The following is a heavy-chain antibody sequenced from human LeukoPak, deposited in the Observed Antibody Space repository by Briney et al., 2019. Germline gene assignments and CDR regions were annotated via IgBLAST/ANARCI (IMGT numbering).Heavy chain of an antibody. Sequence: SETLSLTCTVSGGSISGYYWSWIRQPPGKGLEWIGYIFYSGSTNYNPSLKSRVTISVDTSKNQFSLKLSSVTAADTAVYYCARGRRMITIFGVVIGPHDYWGQGTLVTVSS. CDR1: GGSISGYY. J-gene: IGHJ4*02. V-gene: IGHV4-59*12. CDR3: ARGRRMITIFGVVIGPHDY. CDR2: IFYSGST. D-gene: IGHD3-3*01.